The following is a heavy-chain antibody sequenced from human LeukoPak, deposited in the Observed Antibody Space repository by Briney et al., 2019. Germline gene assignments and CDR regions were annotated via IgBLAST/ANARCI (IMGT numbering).Heavy chain of an antibody. D-gene: IGHD2-8*01. CDR3: ARMGYCTRATCGGAFDF. CDR1: GYTFTSYA. CDR2: INTNTENP. V-gene: IGHV7-4-1*02. J-gene: IGHJ4*02. Sequence: ASVKVSCKASGYTFTSYAMNWVRQAPGQGLEWMGWINTNTENPAYAQGFTGRFVFSVDISVSTAYLQINSLKAEDTAVHYCARMGYCTRATCGGAFDFWGQGTLVTVSS.